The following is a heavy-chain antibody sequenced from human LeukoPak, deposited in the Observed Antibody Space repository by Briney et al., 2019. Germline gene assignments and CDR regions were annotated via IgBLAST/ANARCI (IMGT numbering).Heavy chain of an antibody. Sequence: NPSETLSLTCAVSGGSISSSNWWSWVRQPPGKGLEWIGEIYHSGSTNYNPSLKSRVTISVDKSENQFSLKLSSVTAADTAVYYWASVLLWSGEFPRFDPWGQGTLVTISS. CDR1: GGSISSSNW. CDR3: ASVLLWSGEFPRFDP. D-gene: IGHD3-10*01. V-gene: IGHV4-4*02. J-gene: IGHJ5*02. CDR2: IYHSGST.